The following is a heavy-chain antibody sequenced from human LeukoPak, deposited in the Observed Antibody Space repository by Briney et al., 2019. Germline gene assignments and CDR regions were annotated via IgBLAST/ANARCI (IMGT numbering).Heavy chain of an antibody. D-gene: IGHD5-18*01. CDR2: IYSNGKA. V-gene: IGHV3-66*01. Sequence: PGGSPRLSCVASGFTVSNNYMSWVRQAPGKGLEWVSVIYSNGKAYYIDSVKGRFTISRDISQNTLFLQMNNLRAEDTAVYYCARDRADGYNYGDSFDNWGQGVLVTVSS. CDR3: ARDRADGYNYGDSFDN. J-gene: IGHJ4*02. CDR1: GFTVSNNY.